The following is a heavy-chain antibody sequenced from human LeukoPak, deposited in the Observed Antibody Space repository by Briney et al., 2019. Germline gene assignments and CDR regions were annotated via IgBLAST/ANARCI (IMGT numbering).Heavy chain of an antibody. CDR1: GFTFSDYT. Sequence: GGSLRLSCVASGFTFSDYTMHWVRQAPGKGLEWVAFIHYDGSNTYYADSVKGRFTISRDNAKNSLYLQMNSLRAEDTAVYYCAELGITMIGGVWGKGTTVTISS. V-gene: IGHV3-30*04. D-gene: IGHD3-10*02. CDR3: AELGITMIGGV. CDR2: IHYDGSNT. J-gene: IGHJ6*04.